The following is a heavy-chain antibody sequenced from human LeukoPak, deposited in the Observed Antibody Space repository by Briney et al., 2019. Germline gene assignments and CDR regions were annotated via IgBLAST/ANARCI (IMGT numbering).Heavy chain of an antibody. CDR2: IFHSGIP. V-gene: IGHV4-38-2*01. CDR1: NYPITSDYY. CDR3: ARAGFGTAYNRFYYYMDV. D-gene: IGHD3-16*01. J-gene: IGHJ6*03. Sequence: PETLSLTCEVSNYPITSDYYWVWIRQPPGQGLEWIGQIFHSGIPHYNPSLKSRVTMSVDTSRSQFSVNLNSVTAADTAVYYCARAGFGTAYNRFYYYMDVWGKGTTVTVSS.